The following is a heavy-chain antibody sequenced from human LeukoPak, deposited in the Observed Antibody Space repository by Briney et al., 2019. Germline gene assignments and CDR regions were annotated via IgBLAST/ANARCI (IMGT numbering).Heavy chain of an antibody. CDR2: INPSAGSA. D-gene: IGHD6-19*01. Sequence: ASVKVSCKASGYTFTSYYLHWLRQAPGQGPECMGVINPSAGSATYAQKFQGRVTMTSDTSTSTVYMELSSLSSEDTAVYYCARAEYTNGWYDYWGQGTLVTVSS. V-gene: IGHV1-46*01. CDR1: GYTFTSYY. J-gene: IGHJ4*02. CDR3: ARAEYTNGWYDY.